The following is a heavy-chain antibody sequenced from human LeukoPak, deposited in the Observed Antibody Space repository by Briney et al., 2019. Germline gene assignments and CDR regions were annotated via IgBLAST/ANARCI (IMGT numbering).Heavy chain of an antibody. D-gene: IGHD5-12*01. J-gene: IGHJ6*04. V-gene: IGHV4-4*02. Sequence: SGTLSLTCAVSGGSISSSNWWSWVRQPPGKGLEWIGEIYHSGSTNYNPSPKSRVTISVDKSKNQFSLKLSSVTAADTAVYYCATTERGYSGYDPGSLYYYYYGMDVWGKGTTVTVSS. CDR3: ATTERGYSGYDPGSLYYYYYGMDV. CDR2: IYHSGST. CDR1: GGSISSSNW.